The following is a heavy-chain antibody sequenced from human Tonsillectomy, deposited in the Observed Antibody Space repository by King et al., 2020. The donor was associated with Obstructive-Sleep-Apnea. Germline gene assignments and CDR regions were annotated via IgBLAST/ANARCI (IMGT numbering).Heavy chain of an antibody. J-gene: IGHJ4*02. D-gene: IGHD6-13*01. CDR2: IYFIGST. CDR1: GGSISSGGYY. Sequence: QLQESGPGLVKPSQTLSLTCTVSGGSISSGGYYWSWIRQHPGKGLGWIVYIYFIGSTHYNPSLKSRVTISVDTSKNQFSLKLSSGTAADTAVYYCARDGAAAAGTEFYFDYWGQGTLVTVSS. CDR3: ARDGAAAAGTEFYFDY. V-gene: IGHV4-31*03.